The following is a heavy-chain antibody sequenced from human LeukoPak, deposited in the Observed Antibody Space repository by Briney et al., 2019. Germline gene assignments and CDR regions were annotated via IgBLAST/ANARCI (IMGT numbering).Heavy chain of an antibody. CDR2: ISNDGSNK. V-gene: IGHV3-30*18. CDR1: GVTFSSYG. J-gene: IGHJ4*02. CDR3: AKDLTGVNYCLDQ. D-gene: IGHD1-7*01. Sequence: GRSLRLSCAASGVTFSSYGMHWVRQAPGKGLEWVAVISNDGSNKHYADSVKGRFTISSDNSKNTLYLQMNSLRAEDTAVYYCAKDLTGVNYCLDQWGQGTLVTVSS.